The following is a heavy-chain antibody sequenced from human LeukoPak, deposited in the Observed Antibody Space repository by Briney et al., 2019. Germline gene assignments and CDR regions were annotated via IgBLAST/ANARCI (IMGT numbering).Heavy chain of an antibody. CDR1: GGSIRSYY. Sequence: SETLSLNCTVSGGSIRSYYWSWIRQPPGKGLEWIGYIYYSGSTNYNPSLKSRVTISVDTSKNQFSLKLSSVTAADTAVYYCAKIRVVRNYYYGMDVWGQGTTVTVSS. J-gene: IGHJ6*02. V-gene: IGHV4-59*01. CDR2: IYYSGST. D-gene: IGHD2-8*02. CDR3: AKIRVVRNYYYGMDV.